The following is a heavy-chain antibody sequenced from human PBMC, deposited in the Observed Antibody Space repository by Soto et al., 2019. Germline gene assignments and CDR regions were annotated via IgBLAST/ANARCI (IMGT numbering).Heavy chain of an antibody. CDR1: VYTLTELS. J-gene: IGHJ4*02. Sequence: ASVKVSCKVSVYTLTELSMHWVRQAPGKGLEWMGGFDPEDGETIYAQKFQGRVTMTEDTSTDTAYMELSSLRSEDTDVYYCATYGSGSFDYWGQGTLVTVSS. V-gene: IGHV1-24*01. CDR2: FDPEDGET. CDR3: ATYGSGSFDY. D-gene: IGHD3-10*01.